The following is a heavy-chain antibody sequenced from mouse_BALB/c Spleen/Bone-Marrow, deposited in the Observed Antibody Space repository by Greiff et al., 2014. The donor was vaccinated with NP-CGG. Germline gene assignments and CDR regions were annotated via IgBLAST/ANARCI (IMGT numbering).Heavy chain of an antibody. J-gene: IGHJ4*01. CDR3: ARSKYGSSYAMDY. V-gene: IGHV1-67*01. CDR2: ISTYSGNT. Sequence: QVQLQQSGPELVRPGVSVKISCPGSGSTFTDYAMHWVKQSHAQSLEWIGVISTYSGNTNYNQKFKGKATMTVDKSSSTAYMELARLTSEDSAIYYYARSKYGSSYAMDYWGQGTSVTVSS. CDR1: GSTFTDYA. D-gene: IGHD1-1*01.